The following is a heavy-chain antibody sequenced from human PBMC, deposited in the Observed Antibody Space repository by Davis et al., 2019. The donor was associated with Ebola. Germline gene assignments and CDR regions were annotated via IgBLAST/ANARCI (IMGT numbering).Heavy chain of an antibody. V-gene: IGHV1-3*01. D-gene: IGHD1-26*01. Sequence: ASVKVSCKASGYTFTSYAMHWVRQAPGQRLEWMGWINAGNGNTKYSQKFQGRVTITRDTSASTAYMELTSLRSEDTAVYYCAGGVGATTLFDYWGQGTLVTVSS. CDR1: GYTFTSYA. J-gene: IGHJ4*02. CDR3: AGGVGATTLFDY. CDR2: INAGNGNT.